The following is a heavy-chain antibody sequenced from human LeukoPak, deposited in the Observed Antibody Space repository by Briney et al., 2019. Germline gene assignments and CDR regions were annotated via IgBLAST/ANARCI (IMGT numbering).Heavy chain of an antibody. D-gene: IGHD2-21*02. CDR2: ISSSGSTI. J-gene: IGHJ4*02. CDR3: ARDRGAYCGGDCYSVFDY. CDR1: GFTFSDYY. V-gene: IGHV3-11*04. Sequence: PGGSLRLSCAASGFTFSDYYMSWIRQAPGKGLEWVSYISSSGSTIYYADSVKGRFTISRDNAKNPLYLQMNSLGAEDTAVYYCARDRGAYCGGDCYSVFDYWGQGTLVTVSS.